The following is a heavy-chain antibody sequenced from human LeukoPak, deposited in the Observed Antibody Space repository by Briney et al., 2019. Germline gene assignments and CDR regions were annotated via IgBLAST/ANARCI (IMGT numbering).Heavy chain of an antibody. CDR1: GFTFSSYW. V-gene: IGHV3-48*04. CDR2: ITSSSGTK. J-gene: IGHJ4*02. CDR3: ASSTTVVTPFDY. D-gene: IGHD4-23*01. Sequence: GGSLRLSCAASGFTFSSYWMHWVRQAPGKGLEWVSYITSSSGTKHYADSVKGRFAISRDNADNSLFLQMNSLGAEDTAVYYCASSTTVVTPFDYWGRGTLVTVSA.